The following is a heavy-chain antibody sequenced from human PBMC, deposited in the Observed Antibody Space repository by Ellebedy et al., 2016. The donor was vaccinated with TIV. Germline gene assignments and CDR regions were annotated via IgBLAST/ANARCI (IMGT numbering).Heavy chain of an antibody. Sequence: GESLKISCVASGFTFSTYDMHWVRQATGKGLEWVSAINTAGNTYYSGSVKGRFTISRENAKNSLYLQMNSLRAEDTAVYYCARTTPSIAARPYAFDIWGQGTMVTVSS. D-gene: IGHD6-6*01. V-gene: IGHV3-13*01. CDR1: GFTFSTYD. CDR2: INTAGNT. CDR3: ARTTPSIAARPYAFDI. J-gene: IGHJ3*02.